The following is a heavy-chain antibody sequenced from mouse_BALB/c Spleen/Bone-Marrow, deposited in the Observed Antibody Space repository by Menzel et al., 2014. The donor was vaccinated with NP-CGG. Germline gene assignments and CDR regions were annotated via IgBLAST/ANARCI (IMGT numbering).Heavy chain of an antibody. CDR2: IDPANGNT. D-gene: IGHD1-1*01. J-gene: IGHJ1*01. CDR1: DFNIKDTY. V-gene: IGHV14-3*02. CDR3: ASYYYGRYFDD. Sequence: EVQLVESGAELVKPGASVKLSCTASDFNIKDTYMHWVKRRPEQGLEWIGRIDPANGNTKYDPKFQGKATITADTSSNTAYLQLSSRTSEDTAVYYCASYYYGRYFDDWGAGTTVTVAA.